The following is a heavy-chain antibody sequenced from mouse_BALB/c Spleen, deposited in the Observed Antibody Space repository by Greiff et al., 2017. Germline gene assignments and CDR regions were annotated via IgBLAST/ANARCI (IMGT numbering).Heavy chain of an antibody. J-gene: IGHJ4*01. CDR2: IWAGGST. Sequence: VKLQESGPGLVAPSQSLSITCTVSGFSLTSYGVHWVRQPPGKGLEWLGVIWAGGSTNYNSALMSRLSISKDNSKSQVFLKMNSLQTDDTAMYYCARDYYGSSGYAMDYWGQGTSVTVSS. CDR1: GFSLTSYG. CDR3: ARDYYGSSGYAMDY. V-gene: IGHV2-9*02. D-gene: IGHD1-1*01.